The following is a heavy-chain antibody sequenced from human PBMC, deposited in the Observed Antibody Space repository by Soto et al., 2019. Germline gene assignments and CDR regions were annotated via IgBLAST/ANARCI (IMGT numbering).Heavy chain of an antibody. D-gene: IGHD3-3*01. J-gene: IGHJ4*02. CDR1: GFTFSSYA. CDR3: ARDRITIFGVVIISYYFDY. CDR2: ISYDGSNK. Sequence: AGGSLRLSCAASGFTFSSYAMHWVRQAPGKGLEWVAVISYDGSNKYYADSVKGRFTISRDNSKNTLYLQMNSLRAEDTAVYYCARDRITIFGVVIISYYFDYWGQGTLVTVSS. V-gene: IGHV3-30-3*01.